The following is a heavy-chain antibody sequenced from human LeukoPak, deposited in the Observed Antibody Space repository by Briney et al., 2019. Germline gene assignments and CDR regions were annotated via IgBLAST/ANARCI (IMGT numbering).Heavy chain of an antibody. J-gene: IGHJ4*02. D-gene: IGHD3-3*01. CDR2: ISGSGGST. V-gene: IGHV3-23*01. CDR1: GFTFSSYA. CDR3: AKVTGFFGVVIGDRYDY. Sequence: GGSLRLFCAASGFTFSSYAMSWVRQAPGKGLEWVSAISGSGGSTYYADSVKGRFTISRDNSKNTLYLQMNSLRAEDTAVYYCAKVTGFFGVVIGDRYDYWGQGTLVTVSS.